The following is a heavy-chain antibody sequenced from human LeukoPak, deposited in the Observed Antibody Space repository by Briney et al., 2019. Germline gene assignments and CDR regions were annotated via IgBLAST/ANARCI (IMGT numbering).Heavy chain of an antibody. Sequence: TGGSLRLSCAASGFTFSSYAMHWVRQAPGKGLEWVAVISYDGSNKYYADSVKGRFTISRDNSKNTLYLQMNSLRAEDTAVYYCAREGGSGYFGPFDYWGQGTLVTVSS. J-gene: IGHJ4*02. CDR2: ISYDGSNK. V-gene: IGHV3-30-3*01. D-gene: IGHD3-22*01. CDR3: AREGGSGYFGPFDY. CDR1: GFTFSSYA.